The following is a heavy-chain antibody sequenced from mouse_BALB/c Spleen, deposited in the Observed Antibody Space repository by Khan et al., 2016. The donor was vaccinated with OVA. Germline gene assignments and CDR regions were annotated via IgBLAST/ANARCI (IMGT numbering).Heavy chain of an antibody. V-gene: IGHV3-2*02. J-gene: IGHJ4*01. CDR1: GYSITSDFA. D-gene: IGHD2-2*01. CDR2: ISFSGST. CDR3: IRSVYYAYAYAMDY. Sequence: EVQLQESGPGLVKPSQSLSLTCTVTGYSITSDFAWNWVRQFPGNKLEWMGYISFSGSTSYGPSLNSRLSITRDTSKNQFFLQLSSVTTEDTATYYCIRSVYYAYAYAMDYWGQGTSVTVSS.